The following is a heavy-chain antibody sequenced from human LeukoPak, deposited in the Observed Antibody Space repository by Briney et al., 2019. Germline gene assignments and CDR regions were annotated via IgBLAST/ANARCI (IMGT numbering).Heavy chain of an antibody. V-gene: IGHV1-2*02. D-gene: IGHD3-9*01. J-gene: IGHJ6*02. CDR1: GYTFTGYY. CDR3: ARDMGSLESQYYDILTGYYYYYGMDV. CDR2: INPNSGGT. Sequence: ASVKVSCKASGYTFTGYYMHWVRQAPGQGLGWMGWINPNSGGTNYAQKFQGRVTMTRDTSISTAYMELSRLRSDDTAVYYCARDMGSLESQYYDILTGYYYYYGMDVWGQGTTVTVSS.